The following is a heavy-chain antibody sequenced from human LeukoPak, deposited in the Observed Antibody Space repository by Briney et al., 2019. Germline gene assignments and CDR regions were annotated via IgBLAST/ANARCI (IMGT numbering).Heavy chain of an antibody. CDR2: ITTSDGNT. CDR1: GFTFSSYT. D-gene: IGHD1-7*01. Sequence: GGSLRLSCAASGFTFSSYTMSWVRQAPGKGLEWVSTITTSDGNTYYADSVKGRFTVSRDNSKNTLFLQMNSLRAEDTAVYYCAKDVVTGTTGDYWGQGTLVTVSS. V-gene: IGHV3-23*01. J-gene: IGHJ4*02. CDR3: AKDVVTGTTGDY.